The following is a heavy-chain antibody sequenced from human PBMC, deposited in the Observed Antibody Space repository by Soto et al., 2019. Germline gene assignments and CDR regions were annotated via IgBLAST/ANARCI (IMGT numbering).Heavy chain of an antibody. CDR3: ARVSGYYGSGSRNWFDP. J-gene: IGHJ5*02. D-gene: IGHD3-10*01. CDR2: IIPIFGTA. CDR1: GGTFSSYA. V-gene: IGHV1-69*13. Sequence: GASVKVSCTASGGTFSSYALSWVRQAPGQGLEWMGGIIPIFGTANYAQKFQGRVTITADESTSTAYMELSSLRSEDAAVYYCARVSGYYGSGSRNWFDPWGQGTLVTVSS.